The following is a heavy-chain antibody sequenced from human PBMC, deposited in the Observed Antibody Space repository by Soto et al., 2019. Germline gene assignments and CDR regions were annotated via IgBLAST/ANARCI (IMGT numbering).Heavy chain of an antibody. CDR3: ARGKTVAATGDFDY. J-gene: IGHJ4*02. CDR2: INGYNGNT. V-gene: IGHV1-18*01. D-gene: IGHD6-19*01. CDR1: GYIFSDYD. Sequence: QVQLVQSGSEGKKPGASVKVSCKASGYIFSDYDITWVRQAPGQGLEWMGRINGYNGNTIHAQKFQGRVTLTTDTSTGTAYMELRSLSSDDSAVYYCARGKTVAATGDFDYWGQGTLVTVSS.